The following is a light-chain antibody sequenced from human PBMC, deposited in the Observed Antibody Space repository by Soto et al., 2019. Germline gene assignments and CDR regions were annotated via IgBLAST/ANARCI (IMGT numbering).Light chain of an antibody. CDR2: GAS. V-gene: IGKV3-20*01. Sequence: EILLTQSPGTLSLSPVERATLSCRASQSVSSSHLAWYQQKPGQAPRLLISGASSRATGIPDRFTGSGSGTDFTLTISRLEPEDFAVYYCQQYGSSPRTFGQGTKVGIK. J-gene: IGKJ1*01. CDR1: QSVSSSH. CDR3: QQYGSSPRT.